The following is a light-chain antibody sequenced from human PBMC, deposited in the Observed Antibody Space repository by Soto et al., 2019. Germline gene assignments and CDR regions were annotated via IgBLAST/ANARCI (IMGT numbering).Light chain of an antibody. CDR3: MQAIQAPRT. J-gene: IGKJ1*01. Sequence: DIVLTQSPLSLPVNPGEPASISCRSSQSLLHSNGNIYLDWYLQKPGQSPQLLISLGSIRASGVPDRFSGSGSGTDFTLKITRVEADDVGVYYCMQAIQAPRTFGLGTKVEIK. CDR2: LGS. V-gene: IGKV2-28*01. CDR1: QSLLHSNGNIY.